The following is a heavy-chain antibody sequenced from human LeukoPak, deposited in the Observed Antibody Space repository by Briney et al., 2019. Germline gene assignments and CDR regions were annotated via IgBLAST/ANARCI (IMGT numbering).Heavy chain of an antibody. D-gene: IGHD1-26*01. V-gene: IGHV4-34*01. J-gene: IGHJ4*02. CDR3: ARGISGVGATSRRAFDY. CDR2: INHSGST. CDR1: GGSFSVYY. Sequence: SETLSLTCAVYGGSFSVYYWSWIRQPPGKGLEWIGEINHSGSTNYNPSLKSRVTISVDTSKNQFSLKLSSVTAADTAVYYCARGISGVGATSRRAFDYWGQGTLVTVSS.